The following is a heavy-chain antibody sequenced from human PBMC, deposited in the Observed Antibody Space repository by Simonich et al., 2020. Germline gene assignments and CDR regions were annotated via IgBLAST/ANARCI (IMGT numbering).Heavy chain of an antibody. CDR1: GGSISSYY. CDR3: ARGGRYCSSTSCYYYYYYMDV. V-gene: IGHV4-59*12. CDR2: IYYSGST. Sequence: QVQLQESGPGLVKPSETLSLTCTVSGGSISSYYWSWIRQPPGKGLEWIGYIYYSGSTNYNPSLKSRVTIPVDTSKNQFSLKLSSVTAADTAVYYCARGGRYCSSTSCYYYYYYMDVWGKGTTVTVSS. J-gene: IGHJ6*03. D-gene: IGHD2-2*01.